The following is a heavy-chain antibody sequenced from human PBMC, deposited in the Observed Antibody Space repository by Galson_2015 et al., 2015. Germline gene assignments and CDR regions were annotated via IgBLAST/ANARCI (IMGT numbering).Heavy chain of an antibody. CDR3: ARELGGTYYFDC. CDR2: INPSGAAT. CDR1: GYTFTNYF. D-gene: IGHD3-10*01. V-gene: IGHV1-46*04. Sequence: SVKVSCKASGYTFTNYFIQWVRQAPGQGLEWVGAINPSGAATFYAQKLQGRVTMTRDTPTSTVYVELSSLGSEDTAVYYCARELGGTYYFDCWGLGTLVTVSS. J-gene: IGHJ4*02.